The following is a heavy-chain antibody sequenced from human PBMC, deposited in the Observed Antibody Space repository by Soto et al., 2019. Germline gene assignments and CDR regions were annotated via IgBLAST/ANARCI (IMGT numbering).Heavy chain of an antibody. D-gene: IGHD6-13*01. CDR3: AKNLFGSSWRYNWFDP. CDR2: MYYTGNK. CDR1: GGSSSSSTYY. V-gene: IGHV4-39*01. J-gene: IGHJ5*02. Sequence: SETLSLTCTVSGGSSSSSTYYWDWIRQPPGKGLEWIGAMYYTGNKNYNPSLESRVTMSVDTSKNQFSLKLSSVTPTDTAVYYCAKNLFGSSWRYNWFDPWGQGTLVTVSS.